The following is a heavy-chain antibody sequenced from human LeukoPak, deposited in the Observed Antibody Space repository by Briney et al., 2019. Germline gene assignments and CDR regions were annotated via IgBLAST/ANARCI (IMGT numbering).Heavy chain of an antibody. CDR2: INPNSGGT. Sequence: ASVKVSCKASGYTFTGYYMHWVRQAPGQGLAWMGWINPNSGGTNYAQKFQGRVTMTRDTSISTAYMELSRLRSDDTAVYYCATRYNWNDGLDYWGQGTLVTVSS. CDR1: GYTFTGYY. D-gene: IGHD1-1*01. V-gene: IGHV1-2*02. CDR3: ATRYNWNDGLDY. J-gene: IGHJ4*02.